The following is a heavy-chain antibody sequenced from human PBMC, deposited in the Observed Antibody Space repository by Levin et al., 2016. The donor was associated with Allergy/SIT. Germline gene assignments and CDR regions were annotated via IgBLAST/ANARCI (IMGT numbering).Heavy chain of an antibody. CDR3: ATDSRGYWGIAAAGTPPDPGAFDI. CDR2: VDPEDGET. D-gene: IGHD6-13*01. V-gene: IGHV1-69-2*01. J-gene: IGHJ3*02. Sequence: WVRQAPGQGLEWMGLVDPEDGETIYAEKFQGRVTITADTSTDTAYMELSSLRSEDTAVYYCATDSRGYWGIAAAGTPPDPGAFDIWGQGTMVTVSS.